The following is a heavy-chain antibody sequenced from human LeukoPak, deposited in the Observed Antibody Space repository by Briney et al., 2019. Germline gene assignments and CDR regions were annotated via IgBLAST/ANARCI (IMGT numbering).Heavy chain of an antibody. V-gene: IGHV4-34*01. CDR3: ARGGRDSSGWYRANWFDP. Sequence: GSLRLSCAASGFTFSSYAMSWVRQPPGKGLEWIGEINHSGSTNYNPSLKSRVTISVDTSKNQFSLKLSSVTAADTAVYYCARGGRDSSGWYRANWFDPWGQGTLVTVSS. CDR1: GFTFSSYA. CDR2: INHSGST. J-gene: IGHJ5*02. D-gene: IGHD6-19*01.